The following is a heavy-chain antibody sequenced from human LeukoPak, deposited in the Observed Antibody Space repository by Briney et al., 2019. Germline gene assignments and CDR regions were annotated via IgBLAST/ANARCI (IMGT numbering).Heavy chain of an antibody. Sequence: GASVKVSCKASGYTFTSYDINWVRQATGQGLEWMGWINMGTENPTYAQDFTGRFAFSLDTAVSTAYLQISSQKAEDTAVYYCVRDSLIKGASTLDHWGQGTLVTVSS. CDR1: GYTFTSYD. J-gene: IGHJ4*02. D-gene: IGHD1-26*01. V-gene: IGHV7-4-1*02. CDR3: VRDSLIKGASTLDH. CDR2: INMGTENP.